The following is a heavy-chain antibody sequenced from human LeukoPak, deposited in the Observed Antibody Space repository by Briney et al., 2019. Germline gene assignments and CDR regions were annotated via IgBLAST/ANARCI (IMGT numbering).Heavy chain of an antibody. Sequence: GGSLRLSCAASESTFITYAMNWVRQAPGKGLEWVGRSRNKADSYTAEYAASVKGRFTISRDESKNSLYLQISSLETEDAAVYYCATSSWYRLAYWGQGSLVTVSS. CDR3: ATSSWYRLAY. D-gene: IGHD6-13*01. J-gene: IGHJ4*02. CDR2: SRNKADSYTA. V-gene: IGHV3-72*01. CDR1: ESTFITYA.